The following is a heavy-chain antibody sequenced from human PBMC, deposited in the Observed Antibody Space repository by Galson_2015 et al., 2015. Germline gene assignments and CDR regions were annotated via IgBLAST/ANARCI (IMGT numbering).Heavy chain of an antibody. J-gene: IGHJ6*03. CDR3: ARGPYYYYYMDV. CDR2: IIPILDIA. CDR1: GGTFSSSA. V-gene: IGHV1-69*04. Sequence: SVKVSCKASGGTFSSSAISWVRQAPGQGLEWMGRIIPILDIANYAQKFQGRVTITADKSTSTAYMELSSLRSDDTAVYYCARGPYYYYYMDVWGKGTTVTVSS.